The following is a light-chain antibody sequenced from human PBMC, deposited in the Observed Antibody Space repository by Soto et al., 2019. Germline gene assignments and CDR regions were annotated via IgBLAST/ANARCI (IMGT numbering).Light chain of an antibody. Sequence: DIQMTQSPSTLSASVGDRVTITCRASQSISTWLAWYQHKPGKAAKLLIYKASNLESGVPSRFSGSGSGTDFTLTISSLEPDDFATYYCQQYNRYWTFGQGTKVEMK. J-gene: IGKJ1*01. CDR2: KAS. CDR1: QSISTW. V-gene: IGKV1-5*03. CDR3: QQYNRYWT.